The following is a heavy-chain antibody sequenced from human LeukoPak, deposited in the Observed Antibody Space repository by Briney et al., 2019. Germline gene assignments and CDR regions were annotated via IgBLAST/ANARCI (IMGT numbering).Heavy chain of an antibody. Sequence: SETLSLTCTVSGGSINSNYWSWIRQPPGKGLEWIGYIYYSGSTKYNPSLQSRVTIPVDRSKNQFSLKLSSVTAADTAVYYCATLIGYSNWFDPWGQGTLVTVSS. CDR3: ATLIGYSNWFDP. CDR1: GGSINSNY. D-gene: IGHD1-26*01. CDR2: IYYSGST. V-gene: IGHV4-59*01. J-gene: IGHJ5*02.